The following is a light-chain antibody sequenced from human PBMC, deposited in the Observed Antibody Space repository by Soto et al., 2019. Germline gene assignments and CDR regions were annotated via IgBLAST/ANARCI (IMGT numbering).Light chain of an antibody. Sequence: QSVLTQPPSASGTPGQRVTISCSGSSSNIGSNFVYWYQQLPGTAPQLLIYTNNQRPSGVPDRFSGSKSGTSASLAISGLRSEDEGDYYCAAWDDSLNAVVFGGGTKLTVL. CDR1: SSNIGSNF. V-gene: IGLV1-47*01. CDR2: TNN. J-gene: IGLJ2*01. CDR3: AAWDDSLNAVV.